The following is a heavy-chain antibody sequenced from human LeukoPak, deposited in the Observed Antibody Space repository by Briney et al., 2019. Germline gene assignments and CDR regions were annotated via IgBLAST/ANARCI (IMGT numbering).Heavy chain of an antibody. V-gene: IGHV1-69*06. D-gene: IGHD5-18*01. CDR3: ARDPDTASPMDV. CDR2: IIPIFGTA. Sequence: SVKVSCKASGGTFSSYAISWVRQAPGQGLEWMGGIIPIFGTANYAQKFQGRVTITVDKSTSTAYMELSSLRSEDTAVYYCARDPDTASPMDVWGKGTTVTVSS. CDR1: GGTFSSYA. J-gene: IGHJ6*04.